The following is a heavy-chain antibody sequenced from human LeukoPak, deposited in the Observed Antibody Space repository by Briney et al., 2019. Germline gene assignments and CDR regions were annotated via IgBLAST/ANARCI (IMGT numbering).Heavy chain of an antibody. Sequence: GGSLRLSCAASGFTFSSYSMKWVRQARGRGLEWVSSISRSSSYIYYADSVKGRFTISRDNAKNSLYLQMNSLRAEDTAVYYCARESGFFFDYWGQGTLVTVSS. V-gene: IGHV3-21*01. CDR3: ARESGFFFDY. D-gene: IGHD3-10*01. J-gene: IGHJ4*02. CDR2: ISRSSSYI. CDR1: GFTFSSYS.